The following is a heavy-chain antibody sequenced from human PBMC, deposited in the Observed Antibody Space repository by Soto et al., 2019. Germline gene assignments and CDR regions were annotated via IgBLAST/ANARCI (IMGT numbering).Heavy chain of an antibody. Sequence: ASVKVSCKASGYTFTSYAMHWVRQAPGQRLEWMGWINAGNGNTKYSQKFQGRVTITRDTSASTAYMELSSLRSEDTAVYYCARKGTSYYGSGSYYNQPYYYYGMDVWGQGTTVTVSS. CDR1: GYTFTSYA. V-gene: IGHV1-3*01. J-gene: IGHJ6*02. CDR3: ARKGTSYYGSGSYYNQPYYYYGMDV. CDR2: INAGNGNT. D-gene: IGHD3-10*01.